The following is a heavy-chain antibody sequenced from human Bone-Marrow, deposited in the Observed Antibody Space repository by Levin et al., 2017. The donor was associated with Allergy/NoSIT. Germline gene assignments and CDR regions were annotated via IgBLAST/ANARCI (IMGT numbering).Heavy chain of an antibody. D-gene: IGHD3-3*01. V-gene: IGHV4-39*07. CDR1: GGSISSSSYY. CDR2: IYYSGST. Sequence: PSETLSLTCTVSGGSISSSSYYWGWIRQPPGKGLEWIGSIYYSGSTYYNPSLKSRVTISVDTSKNQFSLKLSSVTAADTAVYYCARALAGSITIFGVVILNWFDPWGQGTLVTVSS. CDR3: ARALAGSITIFGVVILNWFDP. J-gene: IGHJ5*02.